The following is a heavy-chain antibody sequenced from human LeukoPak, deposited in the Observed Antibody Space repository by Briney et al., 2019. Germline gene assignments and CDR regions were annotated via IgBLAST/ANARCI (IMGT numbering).Heavy chain of an antibody. CDR1: GGSISSYY. V-gene: IGHV4-59*01. Sequence: SETLSLTCTVSGGSISSYYWSWIRQPPGKGLEWIGYIYYSGSTNYNPSLKSRVTISVDTSKNQFSLKLSSVTAADTAVYYCASISSGWTGSFDPWGQGTLVTVSS. D-gene: IGHD6-19*01. J-gene: IGHJ5*02. CDR2: IYYSGST. CDR3: ASISSGWTGSFDP.